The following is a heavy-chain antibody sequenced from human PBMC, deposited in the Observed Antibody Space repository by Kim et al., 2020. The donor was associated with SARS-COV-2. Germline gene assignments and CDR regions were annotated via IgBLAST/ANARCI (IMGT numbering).Heavy chain of an antibody. CDR2: ISYDGSNK. Sequence: GGSLRLSCAASGFTFSSYGMHWVRQAPGKGLEWVAVISYDGSNKYYADSVKGRFTISRDNSKNTLYLQMNSLRAEDTAVYYCAKSGHYKQWLIREWYYYYGMDVWGQGTTVTVSS. CDR1: GFTFSSYG. CDR3: AKSGHYKQWLIREWYYYYGMDV. J-gene: IGHJ6*02. V-gene: IGHV3-30*18. D-gene: IGHD6-19*01.